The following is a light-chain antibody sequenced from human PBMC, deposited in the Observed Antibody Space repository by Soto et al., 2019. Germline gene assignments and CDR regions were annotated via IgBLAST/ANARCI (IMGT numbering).Light chain of an antibody. CDR2: LNSDGSH. V-gene: IGLV4-69*01. CDR1: SGHSSYA. Sequence: QSVLTQSPSASASLGASVKLTCTLSSGHSSYAIAWHQQQPEKGPRYLMKLNSDGSHSKGDGIPDRFSGSSSGAERYLTISSLQSEDEAAYYCQTWGSGIPVVFGGGTKLTVL. J-gene: IGLJ2*01. CDR3: QTWGSGIPVV.